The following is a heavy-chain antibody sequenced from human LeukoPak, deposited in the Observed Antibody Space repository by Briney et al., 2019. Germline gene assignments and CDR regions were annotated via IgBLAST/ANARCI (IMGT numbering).Heavy chain of an antibody. J-gene: IGHJ6*03. CDR1: GFTFSSYS. CDR2: ISSSSSTI. V-gene: IGHV3-48*01. CDR3: ARDPKGYYYMDV. Sequence: GGSLRLSCAASGFTFSSYSMNWVRQAPGKGLEWVSYISSSSSTIYYADSVKGRFTISRDNAKNSLYLQMNSLRAEDTAVYYCARDPKGYYYMDVWGKGTTVTVSS.